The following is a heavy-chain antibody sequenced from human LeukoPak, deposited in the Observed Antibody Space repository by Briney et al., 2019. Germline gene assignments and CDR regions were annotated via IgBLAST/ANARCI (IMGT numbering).Heavy chain of an antibody. CDR3: AKGGYYYDSSGYYQVFDY. J-gene: IGHJ4*02. CDR1: GFTFDDYA. D-gene: IGHD3-22*01. CDR2: ISWNSGSI. V-gene: IGHV3-9*01. Sequence: PGGSLRLSCAASGFTFDDYAMHWVRQAPGKGLEWVSGISWNSGSIGYADSVKGRFTISRDNAKNSLYLQMNSLRAEDTALYYCAKGGYYYDSSGYYQVFDYWGQGTLVTVSS.